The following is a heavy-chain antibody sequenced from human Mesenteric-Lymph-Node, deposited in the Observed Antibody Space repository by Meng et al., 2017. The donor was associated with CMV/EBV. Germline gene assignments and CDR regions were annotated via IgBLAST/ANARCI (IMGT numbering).Heavy chain of an antibody. CDR3: AKERNLGYCSSTSCYTHFDY. CDR1: GFTVSSNY. D-gene: IGHD2-2*02. CDR2: IYSGGST. V-gene: IGHV3-53*01. Sequence: GESLKISCAASGFTVSSNYMSWVRQAPGKGLEWVSVIYSGGSTYYADSVKGRFTISRDNSKNTLYLQMNSLRAEDTAVYYCAKERNLGYCSSTSCYTHFDYWGQGTLVTVSS. J-gene: IGHJ4*02.